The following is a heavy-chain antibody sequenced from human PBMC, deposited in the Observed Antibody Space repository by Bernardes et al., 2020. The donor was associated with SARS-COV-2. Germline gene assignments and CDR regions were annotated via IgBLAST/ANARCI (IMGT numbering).Heavy chain of an antibody. J-gene: IGHJ4*02. Sequence: GWSLRLSCAASGFTFSNAWMSWVRQAPGKGLEWLANINEDGSETDYVDSVKGRFTISRDSAKNSVFLQINSLRVEDTAMYYCARNVRGRAYFDYWGQGTLVTVSS. D-gene: IGHD1-26*01. V-gene: IGHV3-7*01. CDR1: GFTFSNAW. CDR3: ARNVRGRAYFDY. CDR2: INEDGSET.